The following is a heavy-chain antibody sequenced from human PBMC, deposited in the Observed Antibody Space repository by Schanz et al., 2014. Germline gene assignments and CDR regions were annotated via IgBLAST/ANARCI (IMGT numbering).Heavy chain of an antibody. CDR1: GYTFTSYD. CDR2: MNPDNGNT. D-gene: IGHD3-10*01. V-gene: IGHV1-18*01. CDR3: ARAKRFGDMDV. J-gene: IGHJ6*02. Sequence: VQLVQSGAEVKRPGASVRVSCKASGYTFTSYDFNWVRQAPGQGLEWMGWMNPDNGNTDYAQKLQGRVTLTTDTSTSTAYMELRNLRSDDTAVYYCARAKRFGDMDVWGQGTTVTVSS.